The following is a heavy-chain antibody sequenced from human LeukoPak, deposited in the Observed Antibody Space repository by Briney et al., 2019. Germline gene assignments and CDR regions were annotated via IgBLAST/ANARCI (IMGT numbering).Heavy chain of an antibody. J-gene: IGHJ4*02. CDR2: IIPILGRT. V-gene: IGHV1-69*05. CDR1: GYTFTSYG. D-gene: IGHD2-21*01. CDR3: ARVSGESSGTSYSNQYFDY. Sequence: ASVKVSCKASGYTFTSYGISWVRQAPGQGLEWMGVIIPILGRTNYAQKFQGRVTVTTDEPPTTAYMELSSLRFEDTAMYYCARVSGESSGTSYSNQYFDYWGQGSLVTVSS.